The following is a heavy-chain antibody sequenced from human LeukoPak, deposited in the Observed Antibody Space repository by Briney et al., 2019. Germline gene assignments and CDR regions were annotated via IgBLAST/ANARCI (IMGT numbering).Heavy chain of an antibody. V-gene: IGHV3-30-3*01. CDR2: ISYDGSNK. D-gene: IGHD3-3*01. Sequence: GRSLRLSCAASGFTFSSYAMHWVRQAPGKGLEWVAVISYDGSNKYYADSVKGRFTISRDNSKNTLYLQMNSLRAEDTAVYYCARDDSPDFWSGLVFDYWGQGTLVTVSS. CDR3: ARDDSPDFWSGLVFDY. J-gene: IGHJ4*02. CDR1: GFTFSSYA.